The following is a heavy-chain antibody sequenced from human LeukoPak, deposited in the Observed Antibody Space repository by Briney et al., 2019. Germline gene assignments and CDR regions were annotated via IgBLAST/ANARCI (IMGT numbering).Heavy chain of an antibody. D-gene: IGHD4-17*01. CDR3: AKGSHGDARWYFDL. V-gene: IGHV3-23*01. CDR2: ISGSGGST. CDR1: GFTFSSYA. Sequence: GGSLRLSCAASGFTFSSYAMSWVRQPPAKGREWVSAISGSGGSTYYADSVKGRFTLSRDNSKNSMYLQMNSLRAEDTAVYYCAKGSHGDARWYFDLWGRGTLVTVSS. J-gene: IGHJ2*01.